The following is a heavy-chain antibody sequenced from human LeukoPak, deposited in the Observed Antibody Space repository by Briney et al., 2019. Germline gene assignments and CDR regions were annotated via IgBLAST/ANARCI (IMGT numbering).Heavy chain of an antibody. CDR2: IDYSGST. D-gene: IGHD6-13*01. V-gene: IGHV4-39*07. CDR1: GGSIISTTYY. J-gene: IGHJ6*03. CDR3: ARASGSSWYERRLHAYYYYMDV. Sequence: SETLSLTCTVFGGSIISTTYYWGWIRQPPGEGLEWIGSIDYSGSTYYNPSLKSRVTISVDTSKNQFSLNLSSVTAADTAVYSCARASGSSWYERRLHAYYYYMDVWGKGTTATVSS.